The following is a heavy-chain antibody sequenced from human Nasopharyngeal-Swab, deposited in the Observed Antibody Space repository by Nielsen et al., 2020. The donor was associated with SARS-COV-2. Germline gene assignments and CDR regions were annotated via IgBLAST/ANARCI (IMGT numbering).Heavy chain of an antibody. J-gene: IGHJ4*02. CDR3: ARHSIVGAVLPPKDFDY. D-gene: IGHD1-26*01. CDR2: IYPGDSST. V-gene: IGHV5-51*01. CDR1: GYSVTSYW. Sequence: GASLKLSCKWSGYSVTSYWSGWVPHLPGKGLEWLRIIYPGDSSTRYSPSFQGQVTISAAKSISTAYLQWSSLKASDTAMYYCARHSIVGAVLPPKDFDYWGQGTLVTVSS.